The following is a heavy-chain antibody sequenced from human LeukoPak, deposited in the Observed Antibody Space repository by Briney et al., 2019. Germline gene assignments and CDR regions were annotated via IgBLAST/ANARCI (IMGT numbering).Heavy chain of an antibody. CDR3: ASTNCSSASCYGANWFDP. J-gene: IGHJ5*02. Sequence: PSETLSLTCAVYGGSFSGYYWSWIRQPPGKGLEWIGYIYYSGSTFHYNPSLKSRVNISVDTSKNQFSLRLSSVTAVDTAVYYCASTNCSSASCYGANWFDPWGQGTLVTVSS. D-gene: IGHD2-2*01. V-gene: IGHV4-30-4*08. CDR1: GGSFSGYY. CDR2: IYYSGST.